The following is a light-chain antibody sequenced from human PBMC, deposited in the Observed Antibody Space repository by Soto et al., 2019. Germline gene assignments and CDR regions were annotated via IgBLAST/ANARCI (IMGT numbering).Light chain of an antibody. V-gene: IGKV1-39*01. CDR1: QSISTY. J-gene: IGKJ3*01. Sequence: DIQMTQSPSSLSASVGDRVTITCRASQSISTYLSWYQQKPGKAPNLLIYGASTLQSGVPSRFSGSGSGTDFILTITSLHPEDFATYYCQQSYSTLCTFGPGTKVDIK. CDR2: GAS. CDR3: QQSYSTLCT.